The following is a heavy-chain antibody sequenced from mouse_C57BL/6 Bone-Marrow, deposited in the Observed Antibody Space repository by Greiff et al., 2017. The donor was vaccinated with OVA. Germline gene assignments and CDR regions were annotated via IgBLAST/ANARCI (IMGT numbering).Heavy chain of an antibody. CDR3: ARKGDGYSWYFDV. V-gene: IGHV1-55*01. D-gene: IGHD2-3*01. J-gene: IGHJ1*03. Sequence: VKLVESGAELVKPGASVKMSCKASGYTFTSYWITWVKQRPGQGLEWIGDIYPGSGSTNYNEKFKSKATLTVDTSSSTAYMQLSSLTSEDSAVYYCARKGDGYSWYFDVWGTGTTVTVSS. CDR1: GYTFTSYW. CDR2: IYPGSGST.